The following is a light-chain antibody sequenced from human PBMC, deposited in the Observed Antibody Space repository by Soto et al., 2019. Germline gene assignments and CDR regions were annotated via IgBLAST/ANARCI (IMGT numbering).Light chain of an antibody. J-gene: IGKJ2*02. CDR2: GTS. CDR1: QSVTSNS. Sequence: EIVLTQSPGTLSLSSGERATLSCGASQSVTSNSLAWYQQRPGQAPRLLIYGTSTRATGIPDRFSGSGSGTDFTLIISRLEPEDFAMYYCQQYGTSPCTFGQGTRLEIK. V-gene: IGKV3-20*01. CDR3: QQYGTSPCT.